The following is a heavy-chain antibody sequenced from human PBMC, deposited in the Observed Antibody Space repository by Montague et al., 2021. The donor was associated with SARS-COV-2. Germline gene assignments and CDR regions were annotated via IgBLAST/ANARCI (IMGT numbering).Heavy chain of an antibody. Sequence: SETLSLTCSVSGGPISRYSYYWGWMRQPPGKGLEWIGNNYHAGSTNYNPSPRSRATIFMDKSNIPFSLRLTSVTAADTDVYDCAHQLRYYDWRADYWGQGTLVSVSS. J-gene: IGHJ4*02. CDR2: NYHAGST. V-gene: IGHV4-39*07. D-gene: IGHD3-9*01. CDR1: GGPISRYSYY. CDR3: AHQLRYYDWRADY.